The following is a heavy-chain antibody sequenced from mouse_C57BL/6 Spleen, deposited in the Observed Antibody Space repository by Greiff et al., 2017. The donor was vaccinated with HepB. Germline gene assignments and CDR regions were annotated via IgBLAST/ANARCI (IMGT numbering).Heavy chain of an antibody. CDR3: ARHEGNFHFDY. J-gene: IGHJ2*01. Sequence: EVQVVESGGGLVKPGGSLKLSCAASGFTFSSYTMSWVRQTPEKRLEWVATISGGGGNTYYPDSVKGRFTISRDNAKNTLYLQMSSLGSEDTALYYCARHEGNFHFDYWGQGTTLTVSS. CDR2: ISGGGGNT. V-gene: IGHV5-9*01. CDR1: GFTFSSYT. D-gene: IGHD2-1*01.